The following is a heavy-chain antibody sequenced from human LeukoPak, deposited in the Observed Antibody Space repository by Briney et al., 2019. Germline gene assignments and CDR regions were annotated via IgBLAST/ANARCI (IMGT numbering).Heavy chain of an antibody. Sequence: SETLSLTCTVSGGSISSYYWSWIRQPAGKGLEWIGRIYTSGSTSYNPSLKSRVTMSVDTSKNQFSLKLSSVTAADTAVYYCARDQYDYVWGANYYYYYMDVWGKGTTVTISS. J-gene: IGHJ6*03. CDR1: GGSISSYY. CDR2: IYTSGST. D-gene: IGHD3-16*01. V-gene: IGHV4-4*07. CDR3: ARDQYDYVWGANYYYYYMDV.